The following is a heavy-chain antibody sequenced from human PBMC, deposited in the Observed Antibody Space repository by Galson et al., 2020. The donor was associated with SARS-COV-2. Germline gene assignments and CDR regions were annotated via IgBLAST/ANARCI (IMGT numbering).Heavy chain of an antibody. CDR3: AREASADYGDYMYWFDP. Sequence: ASVKVSCKASGYTFTGYYMHWVRQAPGQGLEWMGWINPNSGGTNYAQKFQGRVTMTRDTSISTAYMELSRLRSDDTAVYYCAREASADYGDYMYWFDPWGQGTLVTVSS. J-gene: IGHJ5*02. V-gene: IGHV1-2*02. CDR2: INPNSGGT. D-gene: IGHD4-17*01. CDR1: GYTFTGYY.